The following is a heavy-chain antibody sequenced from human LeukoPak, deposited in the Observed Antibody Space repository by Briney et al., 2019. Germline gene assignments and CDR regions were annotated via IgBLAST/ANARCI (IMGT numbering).Heavy chain of an antibody. CDR2: IYHSGNT. Sequence: KTSETLSLTCSVSGGSISRYYWSWIRQPPGKGLEWIGYIYHSGNTNYNPSLKSRVTISVDTSRNQFSLKLSSVTAADTAVYYCARVTLPRSLAYCGADCGGGAFDIWGQGTMVTVSS. J-gene: IGHJ3*02. V-gene: IGHV4-59*08. CDR3: ARVTLPRSLAYCGADCGGGAFDI. D-gene: IGHD2-21*02. CDR1: GGSISRYY.